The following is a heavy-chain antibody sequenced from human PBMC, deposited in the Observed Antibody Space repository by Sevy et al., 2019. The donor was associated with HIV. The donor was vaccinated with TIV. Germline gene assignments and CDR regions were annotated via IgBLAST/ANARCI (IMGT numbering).Heavy chain of an antibody. D-gene: IGHD6-6*01. CDR3: ARGGAGRQFDYYYYMDV. J-gene: IGHJ6*03. CDR2: VYYTGKT. CDR1: GVSITRSY. Sequence: SETLSLTCNVSGVSITRSYWNWIRQTPGKGLEWIAFVYYTGKTNYNPSLKSRFTVSLDTSKSQFSLKLSSVTAADTTVYYCARGGAGRQFDYYYYMDVWGKGTTVTVSS. V-gene: IGHV4-59*01.